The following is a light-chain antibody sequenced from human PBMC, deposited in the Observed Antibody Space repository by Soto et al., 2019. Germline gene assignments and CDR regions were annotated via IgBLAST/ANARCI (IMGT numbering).Light chain of an antibody. CDR3: QQYNIWPQT. J-gene: IGKJ1*01. Sequence: EIVMTQSPATLSVSPGDRATLSCRASQSVSSNLAWYQQKPGQAPRLLIYAASTRATGVPARFSGTGSGTEFTLAINSLQSEDFALYYCQQYNIWPQTCGQGTKVDNK. CDR2: AAS. V-gene: IGKV3-15*01. CDR1: QSVSSN.